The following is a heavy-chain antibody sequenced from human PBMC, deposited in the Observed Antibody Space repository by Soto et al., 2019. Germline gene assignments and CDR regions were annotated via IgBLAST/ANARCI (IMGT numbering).Heavy chain of an antibody. D-gene: IGHD3-9*01. CDR2: IYTSGTT. Sequence: PSETLSLTCTVSGRSMSGYYWSWIRHPAGERLEWIGRIYTSGTTDFNPSLKGRVTMSVDTSKNQFSLKLTSVTAADTALYYCAREDYYDTGYYVVWGQGTLVTVSS. J-gene: IGHJ4*02. CDR1: GRSMSGYY. CDR3: AREDYYDTGYYVV. V-gene: IGHV4-4*07.